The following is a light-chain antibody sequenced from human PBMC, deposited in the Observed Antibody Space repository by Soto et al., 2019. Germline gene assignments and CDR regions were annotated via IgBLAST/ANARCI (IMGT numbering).Light chain of an antibody. CDR1: RSNIGAGYD. V-gene: IGLV2-8*01. CDR2: DVI. CDR3: SSYGGNNNVL. Sequence: QSVLTQPPSVSGVPGQKITISCTGSRSNIGAGYDVHWYQQYPGKAPKLMIYDVIKRPSGVPDRFSGSKSGNTASLTVSGLQAEDEADYYCSSYGGNNNVLFGGGTKLTVL. J-gene: IGLJ2*01.